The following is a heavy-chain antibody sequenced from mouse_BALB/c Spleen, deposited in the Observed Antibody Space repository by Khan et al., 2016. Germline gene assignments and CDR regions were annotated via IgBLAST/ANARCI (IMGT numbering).Heavy chain of an antibody. D-gene: IGHD1-1*01. J-gene: IGHJ3*01. CDR1: GYTFTNYG. Sequence: QIQLVQSGPELMKPGETVKISCKASGYTFTNYGMNWVKQAPGKGLKRTGWINTNTGEPTYAEEFKGRFAFSLDNYASTAYLKINNFNNEDTATYYSADDYYGSNWFAYWDQGTLVTVSA. V-gene: IGHV9-3*02. CDR2: INTNTGEP. CDR3: ADDYYGSNWFAY.